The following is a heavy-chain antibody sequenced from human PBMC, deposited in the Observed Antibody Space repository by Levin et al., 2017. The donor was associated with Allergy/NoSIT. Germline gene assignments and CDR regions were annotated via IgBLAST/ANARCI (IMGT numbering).Heavy chain of an antibody. CDR1: GGSFSGYY. D-gene: IGHD3-10*01. CDR2: INHSGST. Sequence: PSETLSLTCAVYGGSFSGYYWSWIRQPPGKGLEWIGEINHSGSTNYNPSLKSRVTISVDTSKNQFSLKLSSVTAADTAVYYCARVWVRGVNLHYYYYYGMDVWGQGTTVTVSS. CDR3: ARVWVRGVNLHYYYYYGMDV. V-gene: IGHV4-34*01. J-gene: IGHJ6*02.